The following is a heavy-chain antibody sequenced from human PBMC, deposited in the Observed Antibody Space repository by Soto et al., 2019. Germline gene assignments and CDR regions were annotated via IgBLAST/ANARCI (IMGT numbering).Heavy chain of an antibody. J-gene: IGHJ4*02. Sequence: SETLSLTCTVSGGSISSYYWSWLRQPPGKGLEWIGYIYYSGSTNYNPSLKSRVTISVGTSKNQFSLKLSSVTAADTAVYYCATFWTDFDYWGQGTLVTVSS. V-gene: IGHV4-59*01. CDR3: ATFWTDFDY. CDR1: GGSISSYY. D-gene: IGHD1-1*01. CDR2: IYYSGST.